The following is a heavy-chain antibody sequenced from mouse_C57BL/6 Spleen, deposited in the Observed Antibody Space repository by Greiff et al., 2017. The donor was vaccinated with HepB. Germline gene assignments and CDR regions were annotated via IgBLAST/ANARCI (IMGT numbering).Heavy chain of an antibody. CDR2: IRSKSNNYAT. Sequence: EVQLVESGGGLVQPKGSLKLSCAASGFSFNTYAMNWVRQAPGKGLEWVARIRSKSNNYATYYADSVKDRFTISRDDSESMLYLQMNNLKTEDTAMYYCVMGDCDPFFADWGKGTLVTVSA. CDR1: GFSFNTYA. V-gene: IGHV10-1*01. J-gene: IGHJ3*01. CDR3: VMGDCDPFFAD.